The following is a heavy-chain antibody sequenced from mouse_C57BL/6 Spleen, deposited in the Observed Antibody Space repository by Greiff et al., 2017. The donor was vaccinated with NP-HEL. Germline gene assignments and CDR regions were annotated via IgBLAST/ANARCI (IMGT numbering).Heavy chain of an antibody. CDR1: GYSITSGYY. CDR2: ISYDGSN. Sequence: EVKLQESGPGLVKPSQSLSLTCSVTGYSITSGYYWNWIRQFPGNKLEWMGYISYDGSNNYNPSLKNRISITRDTSKNQFFLKLNFVTTEDTATYYCARGNYLTGWGQGTTLTVSS. CDR3: ARGNYLTG. J-gene: IGHJ2*01. V-gene: IGHV3-6*01. D-gene: IGHD2-1*01.